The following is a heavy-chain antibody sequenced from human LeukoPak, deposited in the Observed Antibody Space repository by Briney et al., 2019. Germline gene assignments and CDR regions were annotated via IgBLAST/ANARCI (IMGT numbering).Heavy chain of an antibody. V-gene: IGHV3-9*01. CDR1: GFTFDDYA. CDR3: AKADSYGGDPYYFDY. CDR2: ISWNSGSI. D-gene: IGHD5-18*01. Sequence: GGSLRLSCAASGFTFDDYAMHWVRQAPGKGLEWVSGISWNSGSIGYADSVKGRFTISRDDAKNSLYLQMNSLRAEDTALYYCAKADSYGGDPYYFDYWGQGTLVTVSS. J-gene: IGHJ4*02.